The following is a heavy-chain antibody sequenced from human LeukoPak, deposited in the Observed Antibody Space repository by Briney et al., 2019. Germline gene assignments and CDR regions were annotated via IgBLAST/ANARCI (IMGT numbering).Heavy chain of an antibody. J-gene: IGHJ4*02. CDR3: ASVQYCSSTSCYEGFDY. CDR1: GGSISSSRYY. V-gene: IGHV4-61*05. CDR2: IYYSGST. D-gene: IGHD2-2*01. Sequence: SETLSLTCTVSGGSISSSRYYWSWIRQPPGKGLEWIGYIYYSGSTNYNPSLKSRVTISVDTSKNQFSLKLSSVTAADTAVYYCASVQYCSSTSCYEGFDYWGQGTLVTVSS.